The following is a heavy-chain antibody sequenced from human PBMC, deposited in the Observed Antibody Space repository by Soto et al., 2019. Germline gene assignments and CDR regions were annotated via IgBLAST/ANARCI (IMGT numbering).Heavy chain of an antibody. CDR2: MNPNSGNT. CDR3: ATYFWSGYYTYYYYYYGMDV. Sequence: ASVKVSCKASGYTFTSYDINWVRQATGQGLEWMGWMNPNSGNTGYAQKFQGRVTMTRNTSISTAYMELSSLRSEDTAVYYCATYFWSGYYTYYYYYYGMDVWGQRTTVTVSS. J-gene: IGHJ6*02. V-gene: IGHV1-8*01. D-gene: IGHD3-3*01. CDR1: GYTFTSYD.